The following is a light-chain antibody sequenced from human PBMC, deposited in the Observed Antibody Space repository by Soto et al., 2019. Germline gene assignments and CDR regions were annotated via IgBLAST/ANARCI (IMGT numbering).Light chain of an antibody. V-gene: IGLV2-11*01. Sequence: QSALTQPRSVSGSPGQSVTISCTGTSSDVGGYNYVTWYQQHPGRAPKVMIYDVKTRPSGVPDRFSGSKSGNTASLTISELQAEDEADYYCYSYEGSYTFVFGPGTKVTVL. CDR2: DVK. J-gene: IGLJ1*01. CDR1: SSDVGGYNY. CDR3: YSYEGSYTFV.